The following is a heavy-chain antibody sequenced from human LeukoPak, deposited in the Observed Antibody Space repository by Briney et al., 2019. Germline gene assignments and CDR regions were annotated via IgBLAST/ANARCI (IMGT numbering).Heavy chain of an antibody. J-gene: IGHJ4*02. D-gene: IGHD3-3*01. CDR3: AREVSSGYYDFWSGYYNFDY. V-gene: IGHV1-18*01. CDR2: ISAYNGNT. CDR1: GYTFTSYG. Sequence: ASVKVSCKASGYTFTSYGISWVRQAPGQGLEWTGWISAYNGNTNYAQKLQGRVTMTTDTSTSTAYMELRSLRSDDTAVYYCAREVSSGYYDFWSGYYNFDYWGQGTLVTVSS.